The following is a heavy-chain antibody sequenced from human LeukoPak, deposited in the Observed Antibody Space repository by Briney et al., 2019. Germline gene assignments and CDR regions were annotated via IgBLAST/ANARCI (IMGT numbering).Heavy chain of an antibody. D-gene: IGHD1-26*01. J-gene: IGHJ4*02. CDR3: ARDKYSGSYYGPEGY. CDR2: INPSGGST. Sequence: ASVKVSCKASGYTFTSYYMHWVRQAPGQGLEWMGIINPSGGSTSYAQKFQGRVTMTRDTSTGTVYMELSSLRSEDTAVYYCARDKYSGSYYGPEGYWGQGTLVTVSS. CDR1: GYTFTSYY. V-gene: IGHV1-46*01.